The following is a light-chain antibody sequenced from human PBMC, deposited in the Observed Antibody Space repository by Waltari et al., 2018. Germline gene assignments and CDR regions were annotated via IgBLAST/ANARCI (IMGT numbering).Light chain of an antibody. CDR2: WAS. V-gene: IGKV4-1*01. CDR3: QQCYTFPYT. Sequence: DIVLTQSPDSLAVSLGERATINCKSSQSGLSRSNNKNDLGWYQQKPGQPPKLLITWASTREAEVPARFRGSGSGRDFTLTNSGLQAEDVAVYFCQQCYTFPYTFCQGTQFEMK. J-gene: IGKJ2*01. CDR1: QSGLSRSNNKND.